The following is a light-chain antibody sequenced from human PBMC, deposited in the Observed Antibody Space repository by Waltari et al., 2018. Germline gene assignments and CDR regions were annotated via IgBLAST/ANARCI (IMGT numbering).Light chain of an antibody. V-gene: IGKV3-15*01. CDR2: GAS. J-gene: IGKJ1*01. CDR1: QSVSSN. CDR3: QQYNNWWT. Sequence: EIVMTQSPATLSVSPGERATLSCGASQSVSSNLAWYQQRPGQAPRLLIYGASTRATGIPARVSGSGSGTEFTLTISSLQSEDFAVYYCQQYNNWWTFGQGTKVEIK.